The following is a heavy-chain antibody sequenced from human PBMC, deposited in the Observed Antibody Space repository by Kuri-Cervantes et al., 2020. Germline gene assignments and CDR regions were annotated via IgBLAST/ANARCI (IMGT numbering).Heavy chain of an antibody. J-gene: IGHJ5*02. CDR1: GYTFTGYY. Sequence: ASVKVSCKASGYTFTGYYMHWVRQAPGQGPEWMGWINPNSGGTNYAQKFQGRVTMTRNTSISTAYMELSRLRSDDTAVYYCARDGRSGGSYINWFDPWGQGTLVTVSS. CDR2: INPNSGGT. D-gene: IGHD2-15*01. CDR3: ARDGRSGGSYINWFDP. V-gene: IGHV1-2*02.